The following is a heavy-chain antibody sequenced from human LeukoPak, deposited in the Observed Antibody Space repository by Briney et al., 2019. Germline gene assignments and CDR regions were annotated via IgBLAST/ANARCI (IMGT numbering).Heavy chain of an antibody. CDR2: INPSGGST. D-gene: IGHD6-25*01. Sequence: ASVKVSCKASGYTFTSYYMHWVRQAPGQGLEWMGIINPSGGSTSYAQKFQGRVTMTRVTSTSTVYMELSSLRSEDTAVYYCARPTTDSSGEYYYYGMDVWGQGTTVTVSS. J-gene: IGHJ6*02. V-gene: IGHV1-46*01. CDR1: GYTFTSYY. CDR3: ARPTTDSSGEYYYYGMDV.